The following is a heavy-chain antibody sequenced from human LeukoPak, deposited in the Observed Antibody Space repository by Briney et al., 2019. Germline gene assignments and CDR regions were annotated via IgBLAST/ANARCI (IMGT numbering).Heavy chain of an antibody. V-gene: IGHV5-51*01. CDR2: IYPGDSDT. D-gene: IGHD3-10*01. J-gene: IGHJ4*02. CDR1: GYSFTTHW. CDR3: ARLLWFGEYYFDY. Sequence: GESLKIPCKASGYSFTTHWIGWVRQMPGKGLEWMGIIYPGDSDTRYSLSFQGQVTISADKSISTAYLQWSSLKASDTAMYYCARLLWFGEYYFDYWGQGTLVTVSS.